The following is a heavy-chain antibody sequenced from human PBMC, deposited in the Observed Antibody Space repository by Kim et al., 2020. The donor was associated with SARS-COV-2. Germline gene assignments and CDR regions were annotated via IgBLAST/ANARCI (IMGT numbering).Heavy chain of an antibody. V-gene: IGHV4-4*02. J-gene: IGHJ5*02. CDR3: ARRSGSYIP. CDR2: IHHNGDT. Sequence: SETLSLTCAVSGDSVTNNNWWTWVRQPPGKGLEWIGEIHHNGDTNYNPSLESRLTLSLDKSNNQIFLKLTSVTAADTAVYFCARRSGSYIPWGQGTLVTVSS. D-gene: IGHD3-10*01. CDR1: GDSVTNNNW.